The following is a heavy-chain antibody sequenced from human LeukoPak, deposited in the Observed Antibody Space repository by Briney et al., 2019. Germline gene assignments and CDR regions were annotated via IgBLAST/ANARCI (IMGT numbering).Heavy chain of an antibody. V-gene: IGHV1-18*01. Sequence: EASVKVSCKASGYTFTSYGISWVRQAPGQGLEWMGWISAYNGNTNYAQKLQGRVTMTADTSTSTAYMELRSLRSDDTAVYYCAREYNWNDDYYFDYWGQGTLVTVSS. CDR3: AREYNWNDDYYFDY. D-gene: IGHD1-1*01. CDR2: ISAYNGNT. CDR1: GYTFTSYG. J-gene: IGHJ4*02.